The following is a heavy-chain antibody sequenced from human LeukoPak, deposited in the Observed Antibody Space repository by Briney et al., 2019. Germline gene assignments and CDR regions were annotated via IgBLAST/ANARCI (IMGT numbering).Heavy chain of an antibody. D-gene: IGHD2-21*01. CDR1: GGTFSSYA. V-gene: IGHV1-69*04. Sequence: GASVKVSCKASGGTFSSYAISWVRQAPGQGLEWMGRIIPILGIANYAQKFQGRVTITADKSTSTAYMELSSLRSEDTAVYYCARDGCGSACGGDYPFDYWGQGTLVTVSS. CDR3: ARDGCGSACGGDYPFDY. CDR2: IIPILGIA. J-gene: IGHJ4*02.